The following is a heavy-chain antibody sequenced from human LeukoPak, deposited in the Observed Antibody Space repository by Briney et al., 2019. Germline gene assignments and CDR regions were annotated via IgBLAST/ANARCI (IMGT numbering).Heavy chain of an antibody. Sequence: PGGSLRLSCAASGSTFSGSAMHWVRQASGKGLEWVGRIRSKANSYATAYAASVKGRFTISRDDSKNTAYLQMNSLKTEDTAVYYCTSLYDSSGYYPTDYWGQGTLVTVSS. CDR3: TSLYDSSGYYPTDY. J-gene: IGHJ4*02. CDR2: IRSKANSYAT. CDR1: GSTFSGSA. V-gene: IGHV3-73*01. D-gene: IGHD3-22*01.